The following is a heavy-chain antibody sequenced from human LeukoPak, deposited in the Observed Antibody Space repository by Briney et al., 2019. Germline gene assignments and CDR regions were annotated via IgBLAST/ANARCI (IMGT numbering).Heavy chain of an antibody. D-gene: IGHD5-24*01. Sequence: GGSLRLSCAASGFTFSSYGMHWVRQAPGKGLEWVAVISYDGSNKYYADSVKGRFTTSRDNSKNTLYLQMNSLRAEDTAVYYCASRDGYNEPFDYWGQGTLVTVSS. V-gene: IGHV3-30*03. J-gene: IGHJ4*02. CDR1: GFTFSSYG. CDR3: ASRDGYNEPFDY. CDR2: ISYDGSNK.